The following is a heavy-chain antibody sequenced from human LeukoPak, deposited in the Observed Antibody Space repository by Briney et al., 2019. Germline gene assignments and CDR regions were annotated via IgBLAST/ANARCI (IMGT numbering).Heavy chain of an antibody. CDR1: GFTFSSYA. Sequence: GGSLRLSCAASGFTFSSYAMSWVRRAPGKGLEWVSAISGSGGSTYYADSVKGRFTISRDNSKNTLYLQMNSLRAEDTAVYYCAKDLGLQYYDILTGSEFDYWGQGTLVTVSS. V-gene: IGHV3-23*01. CDR3: AKDLGLQYYDILTGSEFDY. CDR2: ISGSGGST. J-gene: IGHJ4*02. D-gene: IGHD3-9*01.